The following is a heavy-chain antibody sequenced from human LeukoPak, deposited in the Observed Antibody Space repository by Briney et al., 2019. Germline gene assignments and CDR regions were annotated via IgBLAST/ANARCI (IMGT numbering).Heavy chain of an antibody. D-gene: IGHD5-24*01. CDR2: ISAYNGNT. J-gene: IGHJ4*02. Sequence: GASVKVSCKASGYTFTSYGISWVRQAPGQGLEWMGWISAYNGNTNYAQKLQGRVTMTRDTSISTAYMELSRLRSDDTAVYYCARDGSRDGYNPLSSFDYWGQGTLVTVSS. CDR3: ARDGSRDGYNPLSSFDY. CDR1: GYTFTSYG. V-gene: IGHV1-18*01.